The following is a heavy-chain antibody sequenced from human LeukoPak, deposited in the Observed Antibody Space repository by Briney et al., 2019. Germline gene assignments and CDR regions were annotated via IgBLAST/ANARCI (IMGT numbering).Heavy chain of an antibody. Sequence: ASVKVTCKASGYTFTGYYMHWVRQATGQGLEWMGWINPNGGGTNYAQKFQGRVTMTRDTSISTAYMELSRLRSDDTAVYYCARVDSSSSEDWFDPWGQGTLVTVSS. J-gene: IGHJ5*02. CDR3: ARVDSSSSEDWFDP. CDR1: GYTFTGYY. CDR2: INPNGGGT. V-gene: IGHV1-2*02. D-gene: IGHD6-6*01.